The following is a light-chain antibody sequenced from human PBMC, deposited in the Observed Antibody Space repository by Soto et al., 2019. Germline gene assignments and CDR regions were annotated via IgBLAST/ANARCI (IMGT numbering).Light chain of an antibody. CDR3: QQTYSTPQT. J-gene: IGKJ5*01. V-gene: IGKV1-39*01. CDR1: QSISSW. CDR2: AAS. Sequence: DIQMTQSPSTLSASVGDKTTHTVRASQSISSWLAWYQQKPGKAPNLLIYAASNLHTGVPSRFSGSGSGTEFTLTISSLQPEDFAAYYCQQTYSTPQTLGQGTRLEIK.